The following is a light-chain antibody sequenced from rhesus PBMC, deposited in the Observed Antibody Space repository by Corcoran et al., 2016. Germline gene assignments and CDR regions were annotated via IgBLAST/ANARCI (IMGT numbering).Light chain of an antibody. CDR2: KTS. Sequence: DIQMTQSPSSLSASVGDRVTITCRASENVNNYFTSYQQKQGKAPKLLIYKTSTLQSGVPSRFSGSWSGTDYNFTISSLQPEDVSTYYGQHGYGTPFTFGPGTKLDIK. CDR1: ENVNNY. V-gene: IGKV1-74*01. J-gene: IGKJ3*01. CDR3: QHGYGTPFT.